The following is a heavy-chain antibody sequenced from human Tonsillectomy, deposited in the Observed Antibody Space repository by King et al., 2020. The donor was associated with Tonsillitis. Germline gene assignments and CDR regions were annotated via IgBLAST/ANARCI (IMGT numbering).Heavy chain of an antibody. J-gene: IGHJ4*02. Sequence: VQLVESGGGLIQPGGSLRLSFAASGFTVSSNYMSWVRQAPGKGLEWVSVIYSGGSTYYADSVKGRFTISRDNSKNTLYLQMNSLRAEDTAVYYCARGWGSGWYFDYFDYWGQGTLVTVSS. CDR3: ARGWGSGWYFDYFDY. D-gene: IGHD6-19*01. V-gene: IGHV3-53*01. CDR1: GFTVSSNY. CDR2: IYSGGST.